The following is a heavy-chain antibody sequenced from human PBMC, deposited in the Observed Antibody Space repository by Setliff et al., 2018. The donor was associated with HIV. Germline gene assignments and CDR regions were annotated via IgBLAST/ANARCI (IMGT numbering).Heavy chain of an antibody. V-gene: IGHV4-4*02. CDR3: ARFEVTTVTTSDY. CDR2: INLSGGT. CDR1: GGSISNNYW. Sequence: SETLSLTCAVSGGSISNNYWWSWVRQPPGKGLEWIGEINLSGGTNYIPSLKSRLTMSVDKSKNQVSMNLTSVTAADTAIYYCARFEVTTVTTSDYWGQGTLVTVSS. J-gene: IGHJ4*02. D-gene: IGHD4-17*01.